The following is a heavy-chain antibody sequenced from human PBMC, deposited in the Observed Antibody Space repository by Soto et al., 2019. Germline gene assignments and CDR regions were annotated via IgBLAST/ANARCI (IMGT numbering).Heavy chain of an antibody. Sequence: KPSETLSLTCAVYGGSFSGYYWSWIRQPPGKGLEWIGEINHSGSTNYNPSLKSRVTISVDTSKNQFSLKLSSVTAADTAVYYCARGDMIVVVTRGSYFDYWGQGTLVTVSS. CDR1: GGSFSGYY. J-gene: IGHJ4*02. CDR2: INHSGST. CDR3: ARGDMIVVVTRGSYFDY. V-gene: IGHV4-34*01. D-gene: IGHD3-22*01.